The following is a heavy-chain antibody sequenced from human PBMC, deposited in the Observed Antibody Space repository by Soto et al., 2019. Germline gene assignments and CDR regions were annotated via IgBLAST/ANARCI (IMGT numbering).Heavy chain of an antibody. CDR1: GYTFTSYG. J-gene: IGHJ6*02. D-gene: IGHD1-7*01. CDR2: ISAYNGNT. CDR3: ARVITGTTFYYYYGMDV. V-gene: IGHV1-18*01. Sequence: QVQLVQSGAEVKKPGASVKVSCKASGYTFTSYGISWVRQAPGQGLEWMGWISAYNGNTNYAQKLQGRVTMTTDTSTSTAYMELRSLRSGDTAVYYCARVITGTTFYYYYGMDVWGQGTTVTVSS.